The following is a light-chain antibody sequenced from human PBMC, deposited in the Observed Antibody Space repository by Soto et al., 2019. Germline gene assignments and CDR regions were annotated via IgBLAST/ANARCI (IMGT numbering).Light chain of an antibody. V-gene: IGKV1-39*01. CDR1: QSISTY. J-gene: IGKJ1*01. CDR2: AAS. Sequence: DIQMTQSPSSLSASVGDRVRITCRASQSISTYLNWYQQKPGKGPKLLIYAASNLQTGVPSRFSGSGSGTEFTLTISSLQPEDFATYFCQQAFYTPWTFGLGTKVEIK. CDR3: QQAFYTPWT.